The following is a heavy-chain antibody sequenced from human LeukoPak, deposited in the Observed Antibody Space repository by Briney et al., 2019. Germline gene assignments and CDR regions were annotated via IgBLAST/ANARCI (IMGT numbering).Heavy chain of an antibody. CDR3: AKVDSGIVATGSPYFDY. CDR1: GFTFNRYS. V-gene: IGHV3-23*01. Sequence: GGSLRLSCAASGFTFNRYSMNWVRQAPGKGLEWVSSLSGSGGSTYHADSVKGRFTISRDSSKNTLYLQMNSLRAEDTAVYYCAKVDSGIVATGSPYFDYWGQGTLVTVSS. CDR2: LSGSGGST. J-gene: IGHJ4*02. D-gene: IGHD6-13*01.